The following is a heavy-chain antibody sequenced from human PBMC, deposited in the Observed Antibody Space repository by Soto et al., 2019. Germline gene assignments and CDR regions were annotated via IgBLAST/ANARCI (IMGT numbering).Heavy chain of an antibody. CDR3: AHRSSGSREFAP. V-gene: IGHV2-5*02. Sequence: HITLKESGPTLVKPKQTLTLTCTFSGFSLSTSGVNVAWIRQPPGKALECLAVIYWDDEKRYSPSLKNRLTTXKXXSKNQVVLTMSNMDPADTATYFCAHRSSGSREFAPWGQGTLVTVSS. D-gene: IGHD3-10*01. CDR1: GFSLSTSGVN. CDR2: IYWDDEK. J-gene: IGHJ5*02.